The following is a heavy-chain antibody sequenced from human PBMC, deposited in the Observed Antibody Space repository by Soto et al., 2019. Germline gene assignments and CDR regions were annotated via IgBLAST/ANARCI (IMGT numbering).Heavy chain of an antibody. V-gene: IGHV3-74*01. Sequence: PGGSRVLSSSVTGFPFNNCWMSCVRQAPGKGLMWVSRSNSDGSSTSYADSVKGRFTISRDNAKNTLYLQMNSLRAEDTAVYYCARSAYSSSWYRTYYYYGMDVWGQGNTVNGS. CDR2: SNSDGSST. J-gene: IGHJ6*02. D-gene: IGHD6-13*01. CDR1: GFPFNNCW. CDR3: ARSAYSSSWYRTYYYYGMDV.